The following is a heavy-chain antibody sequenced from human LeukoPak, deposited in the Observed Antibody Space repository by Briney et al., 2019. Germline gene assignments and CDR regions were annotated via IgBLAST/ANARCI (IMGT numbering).Heavy chain of an antibody. CDR2: IYYSGST. CDR1: GGSVSSGSYY. CDR3: ASSSGWYVVY. J-gene: IGHJ4*02. V-gene: IGHV4-61*01. Sequence: SETLSLTYTVSGGSVSSGSYYWSWIRQPPGKGLEWIGYIYYSGSTNYNPSLKSRVTISVDTSKNQFSLKLSSVTAADTAVYYCASSSGWYVVYWGQGTLVTVSS. D-gene: IGHD6-19*01.